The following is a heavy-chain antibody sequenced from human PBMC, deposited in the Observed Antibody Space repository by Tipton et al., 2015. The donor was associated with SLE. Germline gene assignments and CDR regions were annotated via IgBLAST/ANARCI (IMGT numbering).Heavy chain of an antibody. CDR1: GGYITSDIYY. D-gene: IGHD1-26*01. J-gene: IGHJ6*02. CDR3: ARVVAVGATHYYDVDV. Sequence: TLSLTCSVSGGYITSDIYYWGWIRQPPGKGLERIGSVYASGTTDYNPSLKRRVIMSVDTSKTQFSLKLSSLTAADTAVNYCARVVAVGATHYYDVDVWGQGTTVSV. CDR2: VYASGTT. V-gene: IGHV4-39*07.